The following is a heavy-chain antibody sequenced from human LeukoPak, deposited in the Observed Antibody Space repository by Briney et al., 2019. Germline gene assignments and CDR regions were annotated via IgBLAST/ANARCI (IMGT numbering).Heavy chain of an antibody. CDR2: ISSSSSYI. D-gene: IGHD2-2*01. Sequence: GGSLRLSCAASGFTFSSYSMNWVRQAPGKGLEWVSSISSSSSYIYYADSVKGRFTISRDNAKNSLYLQMNSLRAEDTAVYYCARDHLGSTSWERGYFDYWGQGTLVTVSS. J-gene: IGHJ4*02. CDR3: ARDHLGSTSWERGYFDY. CDR1: GFTFSSYS. V-gene: IGHV3-21*01.